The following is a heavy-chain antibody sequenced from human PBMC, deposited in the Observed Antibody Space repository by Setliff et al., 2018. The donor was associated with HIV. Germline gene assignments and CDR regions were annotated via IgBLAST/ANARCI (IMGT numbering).Heavy chain of an antibody. D-gene: IGHD6-19*01. Sequence: PGGSLRLSCAASGFTFRSYEMNWVRQAPGKGLEWVSYISSGGGTIYYADSAKGRFTISRDNAKNSLYLQMNSLRAEDTAVYYCARVSRQWLVPDYWGQGTLVTVSS. CDR2: ISSGGGTI. CDR1: GFTFRSYE. CDR3: ARVSRQWLVPDY. V-gene: IGHV3-48*03. J-gene: IGHJ4*02.